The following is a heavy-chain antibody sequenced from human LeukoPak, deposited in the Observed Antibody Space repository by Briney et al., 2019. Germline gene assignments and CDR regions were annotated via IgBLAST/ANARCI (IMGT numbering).Heavy chain of an antibody. CDR2: MNPNSGDT. J-gene: IGHJ4*02. D-gene: IGHD2-2*01. CDR3: ARRPINCIITNCYVDN. Sequence: ASVKVSCKASVYTFTNFYIHWVRQAPGQGLEWMGWMNPNSGDTSYAREFQGRVTMTRDTSLTTAYMELSSLRSDDTAVYYCARRPINCIITNCYVDNWGQGTLVTVSS. CDR1: VYTFTNFY. V-gene: IGHV1-2*02.